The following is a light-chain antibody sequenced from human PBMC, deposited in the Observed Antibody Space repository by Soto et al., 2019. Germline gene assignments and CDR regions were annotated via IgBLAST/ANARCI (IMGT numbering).Light chain of an antibody. CDR2: DAF. J-gene: IGKJ1*01. V-gene: IGKV1-5*01. CDR1: QSLSGW. Sequence: IQLTQTPSTLSASIGDRVTITCRASQSLSGWLAWYQQTPGKAPKLLISDAFRLESGVPSRFRGSGSGTEFSLTISSLQPGDSATFYCQQYASYPWTFGQGTKVDIK. CDR3: QQYASYPWT.